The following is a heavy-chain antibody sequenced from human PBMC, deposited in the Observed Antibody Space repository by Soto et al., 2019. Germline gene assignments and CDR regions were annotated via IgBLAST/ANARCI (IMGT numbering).Heavy chain of an antibody. J-gene: IGHJ4*02. CDR1: GGSFSGYY. Sequence: SETLSLTCAVYGGSFSGYYWSWIRRPPGKGLEWIGEINHSGSTNYNPSLKSRVTISVDTSKNQFSLKLSSVTAADTAVYYCARGPRPSAVVVIKRFDYWGQGTLVTVSS. V-gene: IGHV4-34*01. CDR2: INHSGST. D-gene: IGHD3-22*01. CDR3: ARGPRPSAVVVIKRFDY.